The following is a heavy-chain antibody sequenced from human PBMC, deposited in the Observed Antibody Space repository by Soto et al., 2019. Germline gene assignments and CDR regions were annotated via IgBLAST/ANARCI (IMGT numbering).Heavy chain of an antibody. Sequence: SETLSLTCTVSGCSISSNSFYWAWIRQPPGKGLEWIGNIYYSGTTYYNPSLKSRVTISVDTSKNQFSLKLSSVTAADTAVYYCARETLVATMTPFYYGMDVWGQGTTVTVS. J-gene: IGHJ6*02. CDR1: GCSISSNSFY. CDR3: ARETLVATMTPFYYGMDV. CDR2: IYYSGTT. V-gene: IGHV4-39*07. D-gene: IGHD5-12*01.